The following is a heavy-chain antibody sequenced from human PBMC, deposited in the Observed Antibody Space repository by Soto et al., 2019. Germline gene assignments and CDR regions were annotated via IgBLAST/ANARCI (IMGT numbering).Heavy chain of an antibody. J-gene: IGHJ4*02. V-gene: IGHV1-8*01. D-gene: IGHD6-13*01. CDR1: GYTFTSFD. CDR3: ARGGQSANWYEFHWRRHDY. Sequence: QVQLVQSGAEVKKPGASVKVSCKASGYTFTSFDIHWVRQATGQGLEWMGWMNPNSGNTGYAQDFQGRVSMTRNTSINTAYMELASLASEDTAVYYCARGGQSANWYEFHWRRHDYWGQGTLVTVS. CDR2: MNPNSGNT.